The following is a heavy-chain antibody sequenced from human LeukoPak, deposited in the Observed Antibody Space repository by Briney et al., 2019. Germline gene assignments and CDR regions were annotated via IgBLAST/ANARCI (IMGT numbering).Heavy chain of an antibody. CDR3: ARARFGGNSGYYMDV. V-gene: IGHV3-74*01. Sequence: GGSLRLSCAASGFTFSNYWMHWVRQAPGKGLVWVSRINSDGSSTRYADSVKGRFTISRDNAKNTLYLQMNSLRAEDTAVYYCARARFGGNSGYYMDVWGKGTTVTVSS. D-gene: IGHD4-23*01. J-gene: IGHJ6*03. CDR2: INSDGSST. CDR1: GFTFSNYW.